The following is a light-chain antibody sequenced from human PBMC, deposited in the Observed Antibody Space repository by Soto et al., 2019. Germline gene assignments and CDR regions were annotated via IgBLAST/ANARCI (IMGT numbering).Light chain of an antibody. V-gene: IGKV1-9*01. CDR2: AAS. Sequence: DIQLTQSPSFLSASVGDRVTITCRASQGISSYLAWYQQKPGKAPKLLIYAASTLQSGVPSRFSGSRSGTEFTLTISSLQPEDFATYYCQQLNSYPLYTFGQGTKLEIK. CDR1: QGISSY. CDR3: QQLNSYPLYT. J-gene: IGKJ2*01.